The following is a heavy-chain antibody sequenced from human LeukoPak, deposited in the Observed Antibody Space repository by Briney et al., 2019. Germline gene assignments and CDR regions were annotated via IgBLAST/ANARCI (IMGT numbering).Heavy chain of an antibody. V-gene: IGHV3-9*01. J-gene: IGHJ6*02. D-gene: IGHD6-19*01. Sequence: PGGSLRLSCAASGFTFDDYAMHWVRQAPGKGLEWVSGISWNSGSIGYADSVKGRFTISRDNAKNSLYLQMNSLRAEDTALYYCAKDTGSSGWSSYYYYGMDVWGQGTTVTVSS. CDR2: ISWNSGSI. CDR1: GFTFDDYA. CDR3: AKDTGSSGWSSYYYYGMDV.